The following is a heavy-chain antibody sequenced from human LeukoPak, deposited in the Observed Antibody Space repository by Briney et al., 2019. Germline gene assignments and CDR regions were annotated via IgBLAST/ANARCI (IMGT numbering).Heavy chain of an antibody. CDR1: GFMFTNYG. CDR2: ISYDGNIK. Sequence: GGSLRLSCAASGFMFTNYGMHWVRQAPGRGLEWVAVISYDGNIKYYADSVKGRFTISRDNAKNTLYLEMNSLTPDDTAVYYCANGGRGTTVTTHRHYCGQGTLVTVSS. J-gene: IGHJ4*02. V-gene: IGHV3-30*18. D-gene: IGHD4-17*01. CDR3: ANGGRGTTVTTHRHY.